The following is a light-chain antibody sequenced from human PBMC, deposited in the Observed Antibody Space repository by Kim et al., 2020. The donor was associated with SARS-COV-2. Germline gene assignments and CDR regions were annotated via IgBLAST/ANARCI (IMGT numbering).Light chain of an antibody. CDR3: QAWDSSTAPYV. J-gene: IGLJ1*01. CDR1: KLGDKY. V-gene: IGLV3-1*01. CDR2: QDS. Sequence: SYELTQPPPVSVSPGQTASITCSGDKLGDKYACWYQQKPGQSPVLVIYQDSKRPSGIPERFSGSNSGNTATLTISGTQAMDEADYYCQAWDSSTAPYVFGTGTKVTVL.